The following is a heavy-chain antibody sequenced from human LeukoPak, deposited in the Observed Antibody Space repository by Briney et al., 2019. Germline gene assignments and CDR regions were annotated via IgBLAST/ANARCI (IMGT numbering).Heavy chain of an antibody. V-gene: IGHV3-23*01. D-gene: IGHD3-9*01. J-gene: IGHJ4*02. Sequence: PGGSLRLSCAASGLTFSNYAMTWVRQAPGKGLEWVSAISGSGGSTYYRDSVKGRFTISRDNSKNTLYLQMNNLRADDTAVYYCAKENFDWKRIPYFDYWGQGTLATVSS. CDR1: GLTFSNYA. CDR3: AKENFDWKRIPYFDY. CDR2: ISGSGGST.